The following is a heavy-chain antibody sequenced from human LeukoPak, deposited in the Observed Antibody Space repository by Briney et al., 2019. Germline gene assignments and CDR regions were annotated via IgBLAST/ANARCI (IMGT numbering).Heavy chain of an antibody. V-gene: IGHV5-51*01. J-gene: IGHJ4*02. CDR2: LYPGDSDS. D-gene: IGHD5-24*01. Sequence: GESLKISCKVSGYRFTTYWIGWVRQMPGKGLEWMGILYPGDSDSRYSPSFQGQVTISADRSISTAYLHWSSLKVSDTAMYYCARASRDGFNQNFDYWGQGTLVTVSS. CDR3: ARASRDGFNQNFDY. CDR1: GYRFTTYW.